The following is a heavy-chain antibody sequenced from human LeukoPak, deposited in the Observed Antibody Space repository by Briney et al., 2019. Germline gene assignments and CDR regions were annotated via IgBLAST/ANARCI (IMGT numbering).Heavy chain of an antibody. V-gene: IGHV3-15*01. D-gene: IGHD2-21*01. Sequence: PGGSLRLSCAASGFTFSNAWMSWVRQAPGKGLEWVGRIKSKTDGGTTDYAAPVKGRFTISRDDSKNTLYLQMNSLRAEDTAVYYCASGYGAPWWCWGQGTLVTVSS. CDR3: ASGYGAPWWC. CDR2: IKSKTDGGTT. J-gene: IGHJ4*02. CDR1: GFTFSNAW.